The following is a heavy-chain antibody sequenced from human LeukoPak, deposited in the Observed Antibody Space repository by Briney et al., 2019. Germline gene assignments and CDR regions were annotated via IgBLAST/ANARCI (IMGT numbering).Heavy chain of an antibody. CDR3: ASGYSYGYYYYYGMDV. CDR1: GGSISTYY. D-gene: IGHD5-18*01. Sequence: SETLSLTCTVSGGSISTYYWNWIRQPPGKGLEWIGYIYHSGSTNYNPSLKSRVTISVDTSKNQFSLKLSSVTAADTAVYYCASGYSYGYYYYYGMDVWGQGTTVTVSS. J-gene: IGHJ6*02. CDR2: IYHSGST. V-gene: IGHV4-59*12.